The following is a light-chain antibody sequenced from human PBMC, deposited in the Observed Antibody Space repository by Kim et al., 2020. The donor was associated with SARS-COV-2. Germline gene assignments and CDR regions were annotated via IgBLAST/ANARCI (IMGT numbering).Light chain of an antibody. J-gene: IGKJ4*01. CDR3: HQSYSAPLT. CDR2: AVS. CDR1: QSISNY. V-gene: IGKV1-39*01. Sequence: DIQMTQSPSSLSASVGDRVTITCRASQSISNYLSWYQQKPGKAPTLLIYAVSSLQRGVPPRFSGSGSGTDFTLSISSLQPDDFATYYCHQSYSAPLTFGGGTKVEI.